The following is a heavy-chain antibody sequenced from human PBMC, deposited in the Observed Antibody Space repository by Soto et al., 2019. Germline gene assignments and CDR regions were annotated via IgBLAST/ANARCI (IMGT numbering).Heavy chain of an antibody. D-gene: IGHD3-22*01. CDR1: GGSFSGYY. Sequence: PSETLSLTCAVYGGSFSGYYWSWIRQPPGKGLEWIGEINHSGNTNYNPSLKSRVTISVDTSKNQFSLKLSSVTAADTAVYYCARLIHNYYDSSGYPEDNAFDIWGQGTMVTVSS. CDR3: ARLIHNYYDSSGYPEDNAFDI. CDR2: INHSGNT. J-gene: IGHJ3*02. V-gene: IGHV4-34*01.